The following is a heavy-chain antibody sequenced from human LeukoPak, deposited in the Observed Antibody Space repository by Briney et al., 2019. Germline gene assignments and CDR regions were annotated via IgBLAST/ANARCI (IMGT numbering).Heavy chain of an antibody. CDR1: GFTFSSYA. CDR2: ISGGGDST. D-gene: IGHD5-18*01. J-gene: IGHJ4*02. CDR3: ARVRLDTVMGFDY. V-gene: IGHV3-23*01. Sequence: GRSLRLSRADSGFTFSSYAMSWVRQAPGKGLEWVSTISGGGDSTYYAVCVEGRFTISRDKSKNTLYLQMNSLRAEDTVVYYWARVRLDTVMGFDYWGQGTLVTVSS.